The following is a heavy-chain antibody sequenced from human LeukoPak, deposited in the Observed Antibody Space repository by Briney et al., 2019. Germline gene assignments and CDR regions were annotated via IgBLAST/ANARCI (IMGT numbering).Heavy chain of an antibody. CDR2: ISSSSSYI. Sequence: KTGGSLRLSCAASGFTFSSYSMNWVRQAPGKGLEWVSSISSSSSYIYCADSVKGRFTISRDNAKNSLYLQMNSLRAEDTAVYYCARAIHEAAMVEDAFDIWGQGTMVTVSS. J-gene: IGHJ3*02. D-gene: IGHD5-18*01. CDR3: ARAIHEAAMVEDAFDI. CDR1: GFTFSSYS. V-gene: IGHV3-21*01.